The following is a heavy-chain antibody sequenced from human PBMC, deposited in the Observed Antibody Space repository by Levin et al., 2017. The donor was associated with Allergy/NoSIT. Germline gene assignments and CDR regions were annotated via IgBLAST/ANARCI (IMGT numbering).Heavy chain of an antibody. D-gene: IGHD3-10*01. CDR1: GYTFSGYY. V-gene: IGHV1-2*02. Sequence: ASVKVSCKTSGYTFSGYYINWVRQAPGQGLEWMGWINPNSGGTNYAQKFQGRVTMTRDTSISTAYMLLSSLRSDDTAVYYCARVGLYGSGSYLLYWGQGTLVTVS. CDR2: INPNSGGT. CDR3: ARVGLYGSGSYLLY. J-gene: IGHJ4*02.